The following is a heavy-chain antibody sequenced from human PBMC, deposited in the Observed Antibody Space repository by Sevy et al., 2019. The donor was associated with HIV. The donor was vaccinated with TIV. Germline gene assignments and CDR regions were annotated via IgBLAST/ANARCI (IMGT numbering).Heavy chain of an antibody. CDR1: GFTFSSYA. CDR3: ARDLQYQLFYYYYYGMDV. CDR2: ISYDGSNK. D-gene: IGHD4-4*01. Sequence: GGSLRLSCAASGFTFSSYAMHWVRQAPGKGLEWVAVISYDGSNKYYADSVKGRFTISRDNSKNRLYLQMNSLRAEDTAVYYCARDLQYQLFYYYYYGMDVWGQGTTVTVSS. J-gene: IGHJ6*02. V-gene: IGHV3-30*04.